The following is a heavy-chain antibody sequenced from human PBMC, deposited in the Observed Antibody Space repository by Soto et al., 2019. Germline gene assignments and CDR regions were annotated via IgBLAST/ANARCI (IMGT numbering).Heavy chain of an antibody. CDR1: GGTFDTFA. D-gene: IGHD5-18*01. V-gene: IGHV1-69*01. J-gene: IGHJ4*02. CDR3: ARGPWTQEGPKYYFHF. Sequence: QVQLVQSGAEVKKPGSSVKVSCKASGGTFDTFAFSWVRQAPGQGLEWLGGIIPVLGRANYAQRFQDRVSASADGSTSTAFMELSSLNSDDTAVYYCARGPWTQEGPKYYFHFRGQGTLVTVSS. CDR2: IIPVLGRA.